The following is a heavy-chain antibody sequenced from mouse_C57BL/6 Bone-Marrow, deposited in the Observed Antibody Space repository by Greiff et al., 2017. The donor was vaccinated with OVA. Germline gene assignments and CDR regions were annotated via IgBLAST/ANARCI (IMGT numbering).Heavy chain of an antibody. Sequence: VQLQQSGPELVKPGASVKISCKASGYTFTDYYMNWVKQSHGKSLEWIGDINPNNGGTSYNQKFKGKATLTVDKSSSTAYMELRSLTSEDSAVYYCARPRWLLFWYFDVWGTGTTVTVSS. J-gene: IGHJ1*03. CDR1: GYTFTDYY. CDR3: ARPRWLLFWYFDV. D-gene: IGHD2-3*01. CDR2: INPNNGGT. V-gene: IGHV1-26*01.